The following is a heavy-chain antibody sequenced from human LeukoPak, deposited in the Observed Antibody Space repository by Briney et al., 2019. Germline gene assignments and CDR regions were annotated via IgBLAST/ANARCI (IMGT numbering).Heavy chain of an antibody. V-gene: IGHV3-7*01. J-gene: IGHJ4*02. CDR1: GFTFSSYA. D-gene: IGHD6-13*01. CDR2: IKQDGSEK. CDR3: AREQQLGY. Sequence: GGSLRLSCAASGFTFSSYAMSWVRQAPGKGLEWVANIKQDGSEKYYVDSVKGRFTISRDNAKNSLYLQMNSLRAEDTAVYYCAREQQLGYWGQGTLVTVSS.